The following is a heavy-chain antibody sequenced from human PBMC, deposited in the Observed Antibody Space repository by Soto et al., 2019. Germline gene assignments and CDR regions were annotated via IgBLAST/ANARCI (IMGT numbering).Heavy chain of an antibody. CDR1: GFTFSGNA. V-gene: IGHV3-30-3*01. Sequence: GGSLRLSCAASGFTFSGNAMHWVRQAPGKGLEWVAVMSSDGNNKYYTDSVKGRLTISRDNSKNTLYLQMNSLSPDDTAVYYCVRGWYYFGSWGQGTLVTVSS. J-gene: IGHJ4*02. CDR3: VRGWYYFGS. D-gene: IGHD6-19*01. CDR2: MSSDGNNK.